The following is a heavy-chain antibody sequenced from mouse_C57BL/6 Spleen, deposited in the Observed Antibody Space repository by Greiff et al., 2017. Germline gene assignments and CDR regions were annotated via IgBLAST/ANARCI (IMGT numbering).Heavy chain of an antibody. CDR2: INPSSGYT. J-gene: IGHJ2*01. CDR3: ARSSPYYGSSPYYFDY. Sequence: VQLQQSGAELARPGASVKMSCKASGYTFTSYTLHWVKQRPGQGLEWIGYINPSSGYTKYNQKFKDKATLTADKSSSTAYMQLSSLTSEDSAVYYCARSSPYYGSSPYYFDYWGQGTTLTVSS. D-gene: IGHD1-1*01. CDR1: GYTFTSYT. V-gene: IGHV1-4*01.